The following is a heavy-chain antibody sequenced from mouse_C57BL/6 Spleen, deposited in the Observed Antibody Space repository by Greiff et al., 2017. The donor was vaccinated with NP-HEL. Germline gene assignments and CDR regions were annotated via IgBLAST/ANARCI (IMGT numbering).Heavy chain of an antibody. CDR1: GYTFTSYW. D-gene: IGHD1-1*01. CDR2: IDPSVSYT. V-gene: IGHV1-69*01. Sequence: QVQLQQPGAELVMPGASVKLSCKASGYTFTSYWMHWVKQRPGQGLEWIGEIDPSVSYTNYNQKFKGKSTLTVDKSSSTAYMQLSSLTSEDSAVYYCARGDGSSPAWFAYWGQGTLVTVSA. J-gene: IGHJ3*01. CDR3: ARGDGSSPAWFAY.